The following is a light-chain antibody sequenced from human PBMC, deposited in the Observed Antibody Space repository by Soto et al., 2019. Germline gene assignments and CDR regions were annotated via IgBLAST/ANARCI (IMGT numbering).Light chain of an antibody. V-gene: IGLV2-14*01. J-gene: IGLJ1*01. CDR1: SSDVGGYNY. CDR2: DVS. Sequence: QSALTQPASVSGSPGQSITISCTGTSSDVGGYNYVSWYQQHPGKAPKLMIYDVSNRPSGVSNRFSDSKSGNTASLTISGLQAEDEADYYCSSYTSSSTLVFGTGTKSPS. CDR3: SSYTSSSTLV.